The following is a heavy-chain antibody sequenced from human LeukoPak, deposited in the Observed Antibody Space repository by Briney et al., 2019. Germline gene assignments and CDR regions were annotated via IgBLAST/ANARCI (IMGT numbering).Heavy chain of an antibody. V-gene: IGHV4-34*01. CDR2: INHSGGA. CDR3: ARGREYQMLLRRSGYYMDV. Sequence: PSETLSLTCAFYGGSFSGYYWSWIRQPPGKGLEWSGEINHSGGANYNPSLKSRATIALDPSKSQFSLKLRSVTAADTAVYYCARGREYQMLLRRSGYYMDVWGTGTAVTVSS. CDR1: GGSFSGYY. D-gene: IGHD2-2*01. J-gene: IGHJ6*03.